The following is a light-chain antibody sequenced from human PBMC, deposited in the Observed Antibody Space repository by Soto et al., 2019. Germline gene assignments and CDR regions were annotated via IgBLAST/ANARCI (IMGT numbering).Light chain of an antibody. CDR1: SSDVGAYRY. J-gene: IGLJ2*01. Sequence: QCVLTQPASVSGSPGHLLTISCTGTSSDVGAYRYVSWYQQHPGKAPKLMIYDVSNRPSGVSNRFSGSKSGNTASLTISGLQAEDEADYYCSSYTSSRTLVFGGGTKVTVL. CDR2: DVS. V-gene: IGLV2-14*01. CDR3: SSYTSSRTLV.